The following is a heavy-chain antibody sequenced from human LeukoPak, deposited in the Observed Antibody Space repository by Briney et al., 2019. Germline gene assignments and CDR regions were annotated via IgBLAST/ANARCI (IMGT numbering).Heavy chain of an antibody. V-gene: IGHV1-18*01. D-gene: IGHD5-24*01. CDR1: GYTFTSYG. CDR2: ISAYNGNT. Sequence: ASVKVSCKASGYTFTSYGTSWVRQAPGQGLEWMGWISAYNGNTNYAQKLQGRVTMTTDTPTSTAYMELRSLRSDDTAVYYCARDRRDGYNWDYFDYWGQGTLVTVSS. CDR3: ARDRRDGYNWDYFDY. J-gene: IGHJ4*02.